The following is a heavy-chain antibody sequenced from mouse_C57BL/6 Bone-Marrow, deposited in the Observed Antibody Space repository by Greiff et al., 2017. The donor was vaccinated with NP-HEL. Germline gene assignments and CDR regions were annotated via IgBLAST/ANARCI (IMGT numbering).Heavy chain of an antibody. Sequence: EVQGVESGEGLVKPGGSLKLSCAASGFTFSSYAMSWVRQTPQKRLEWVAYISSGGGNTYYPASVKSRFSISSDNAKNTLYLKMSSLRSEDTALYYCASYTVDYAMDYWGQGTSVTVSS. J-gene: IGHJ4*01. V-gene: IGHV5-9-3*01. CDR1: GFTFSSYA. D-gene: IGHD1-1*01. CDR3: ASYTVDYAMDY. CDR2: ISSGGGNT.